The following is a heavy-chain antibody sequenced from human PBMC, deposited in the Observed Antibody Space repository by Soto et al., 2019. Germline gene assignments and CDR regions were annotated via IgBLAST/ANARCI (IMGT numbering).Heavy chain of an antibody. CDR2: ISYDGSNK. CDR3: AKGRSPVTTFLPSFDY. D-gene: IGHD4-17*01. V-gene: IGHV3-30*18. J-gene: IGHJ4*02. CDR1: GFTFSSYG. Sequence: GGSLRLSCAASGFTFSSYGMHWVRQAPGKGLEWVAVISYDGSNKYYADSVKGRFTISRDNSKNTLYLQMNSLRAEDTAVYYCAKGRSPVTTFLPSFDYWGQGTLVTVSS.